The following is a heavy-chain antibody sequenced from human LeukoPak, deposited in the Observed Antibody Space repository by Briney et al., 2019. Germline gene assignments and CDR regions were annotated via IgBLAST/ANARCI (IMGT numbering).Heavy chain of an antibody. CDR2: MCSSDDGR. Sequence: QAGGSLRLSCATSGFSFSSYAMSWVRQAPGKGLEWVSAMCSSDDGRYYAASVRGRFTISRDTSRSTLYLQMNSLRAEDAAVYYCAKAPVTSCRGAFCYPFDYWGQGTLVTVSS. D-gene: IGHD2-15*01. CDR3: AKAPVTSCRGAFCYPFDY. V-gene: IGHV3-23*01. J-gene: IGHJ4*02. CDR1: GFSFSSYA.